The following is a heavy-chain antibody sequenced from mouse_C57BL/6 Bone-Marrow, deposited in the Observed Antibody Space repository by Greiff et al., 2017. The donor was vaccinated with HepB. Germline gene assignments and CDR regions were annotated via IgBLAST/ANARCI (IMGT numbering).Heavy chain of an antibody. CDR2: ISNGGGSS. CDR1: GFTFSDYY. CDR3: ASPYYYGSSWGFDY. Sequence: EVKLMESGGGLVQPGGSLKLSCAASGFTFSDYYMYWVRQTPEKRLEWVAYISNGGGSSYYPDTVKGRFPISRDNAQNTLYLQMSRLKTEDTAIYYCASPYYYGSSWGFDYWGQGTQVTVSA. D-gene: IGHD1-1*01. V-gene: IGHV5-12*01. J-gene: IGHJ3*01.